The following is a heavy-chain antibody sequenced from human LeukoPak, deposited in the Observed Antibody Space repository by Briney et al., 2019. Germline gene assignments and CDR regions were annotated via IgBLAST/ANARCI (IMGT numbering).Heavy chain of an antibody. J-gene: IGHJ6*03. CDR2: ISSSSSYI. CDR3: ARDQLVGVRDYMDV. V-gene: IGHV3-21*01. D-gene: IGHD1-26*01. CDR1: GFTFSSCS. Sequence: PGGSLRLSCAASGFTFSSCSMNWVRQAPGKGLEWVSSISSSSSYIYYADSVKGRFTISRDNAKNSLYLQMSSLRAEDTAVYYCARDQLVGVRDYMDVWGKGTTVTVSS.